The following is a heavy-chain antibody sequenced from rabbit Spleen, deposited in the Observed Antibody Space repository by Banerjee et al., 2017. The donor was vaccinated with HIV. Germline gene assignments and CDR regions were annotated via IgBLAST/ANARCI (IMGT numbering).Heavy chain of an antibody. V-gene: IGHV1S45*01. Sequence: QEQLEESGGGLVQPEGSLTLTCKVSGFDFSSNAMCWVRQAPGKGPEWIARVDVGSGRTYYTNWAKGRFTISKTSSTTVTLQMTSLTVADTATYFCTKGTGGGFELWGPGTLVTVS. CDR2: VDVGSGRT. CDR1: GFDFSSNA. D-gene: IGHD1-1*01. CDR3: TKGTGGGFEL. J-gene: IGHJ4*01.